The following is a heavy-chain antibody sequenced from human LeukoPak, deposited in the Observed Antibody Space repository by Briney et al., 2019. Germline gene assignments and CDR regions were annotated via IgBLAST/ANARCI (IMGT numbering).Heavy chain of an antibody. CDR2: IEQDGSEK. CDR1: GFTFSSYW. V-gene: IGHV3-7*03. D-gene: IGHD3-22*01. J-gene: IGHJ4*02. CDR3: ARDPYYYDSSVNY. Sequence: KTGGSLRLSCAASGFTFSSYWMSWVRQAPGKGLEWVANIEQDGSEKNYVDSVKGRFTISRDNAKNSLYLQMNSLRAEDTAVCYCARDPYYYDSSVNYWGQGTLVTVSS.